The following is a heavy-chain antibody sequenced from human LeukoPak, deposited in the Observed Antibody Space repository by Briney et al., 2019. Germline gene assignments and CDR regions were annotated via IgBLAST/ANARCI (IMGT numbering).Heavy chain of an antibody. CDR2: INHSGST. CDR1: GGSITQTNY. J-gene: IGHJ4*02. Sequence: PSGTLSLTCDVSGGSITQTNYWTWVRQPPGKGLEWIGEINHSGSTNYNPSLKSRVTISVDTSKNQFSLKLSSVTAADTAVYYCASRVLRYFDWLSHFDYWGQGTLVTVSS. V-gene: IGHV4-4*02. D-gene: IGHD3-9*01. CDR3: ASRVLRYFDWLSHFDY.